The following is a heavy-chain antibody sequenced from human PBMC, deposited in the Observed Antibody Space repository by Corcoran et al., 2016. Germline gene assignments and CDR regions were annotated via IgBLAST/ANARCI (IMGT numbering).Heavy chain of an antibody. D-gene: IGHD3-22*01. Sequence: EVQLVESGGGLVKPGGSLRLSCAASGFTFSNAWMNWVRQAPGKGLEWVGRIKSKTDGGTTDYAAPVKGRFTISRDDSKNTLYLQMNSLKTKDTALYYCTTDQAHEDSSEGTDAFDIWGQGTMVTVSS. J-gene: IGHJ3*02. CDR3: TTDQAHEDSSEGTDAFDI. V-gene: IGHV3-15*07. CDR2: IKSKTDGGTT. CDR1: GFTFSNAW.